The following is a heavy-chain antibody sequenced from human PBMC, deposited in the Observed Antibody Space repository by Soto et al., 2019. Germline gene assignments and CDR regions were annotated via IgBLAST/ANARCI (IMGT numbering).Heavy chain of an antibody. Sequence: SETLSLTCTVSGGSISSGDDFWTWIRQPPGKGLEWIGYIYYSGGTYYNPSLKSRLTMSVDTSKNQFSLKLSSVTAADTAVYYCARDRAKWKDYYYYGMDVWGQGTTVTVSS. CDR3: ARDRAKWKDYYYYGMDV. V-gene: IGHV4-30-4*01. CDR2: IYYSGGT. J-gene: IGHJ6*02. D-gene: IGHD1-20*01. CDR1: GGSISSGDDF.